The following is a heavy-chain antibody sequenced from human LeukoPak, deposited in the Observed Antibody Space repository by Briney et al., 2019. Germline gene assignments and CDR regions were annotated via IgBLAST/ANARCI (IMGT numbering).Heavy chain of an antibody. CDR2: IYYSGST. CDR1: GGSISSYY. CDR3: ARLSENCSGGSCYLHAIYY. Sequence: SETLSLTCTVSGGSISSYYWSWIRQPPGKGLEWIGYIYYSGSTNYNPSLKSRVTISVDTSKSQFSLKLSSVTAADTAVYYCARLSENCSGGSCYLHAIYYWGQGTLVTVSS. V-gene: IGHV4-59*08. J-gene: IGHJ4*02. D-gene: IGHD2-15*01.